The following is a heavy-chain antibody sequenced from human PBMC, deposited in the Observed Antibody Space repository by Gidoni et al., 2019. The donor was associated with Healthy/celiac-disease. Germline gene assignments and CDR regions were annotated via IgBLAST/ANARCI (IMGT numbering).Heavy chain of an antibody. CDR1: GFTFRSYG. CDR2: IWYDGSNK. J-gene: IGHJ4*02. Sequence: QVQLVESGGGVVQPWRSLRLSCAASGFTFRSYGMPWVRQAPGKGLEWVAVIWYDGSNKYYADSVKGRFTISRDNSKNTLYLQMNSLRAEDTAVYYCARDSEGIVGAPYLDYWGQGTLVTVSS. D-gene: IGHD1-26*01. V-gene: IGHV3-33*01. CDR3: ARDSEGIVGAPYLDY.